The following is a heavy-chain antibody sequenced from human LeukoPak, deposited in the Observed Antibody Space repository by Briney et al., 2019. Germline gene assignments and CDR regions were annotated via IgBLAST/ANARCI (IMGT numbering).Heavy chain of an antibody. J-gene: IGHJ4*02. Sequence: GGSLRLYCAVPGFHLNSYAMLCVPPTPGKALDGVSVIRHDETNSFYAGSVQGRFTISRDTSKKLLYLQMNSLRVEDTAVYYCAKEYTPSSPLGELDSWGQGTLVTVSS. CDR2: IRHDETNS. CDR1: GFHLNSYA. D-gene: IGHD6-6*01. CDR3: AKEYTPSSPLGELDS. V-gene: IGHV3-30*02.